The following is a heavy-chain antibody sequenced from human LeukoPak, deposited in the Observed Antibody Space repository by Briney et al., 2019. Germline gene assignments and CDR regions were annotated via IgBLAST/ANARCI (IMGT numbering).Heavy chain of an antibody. V-gene: IGHV4-39*01. CDR2: IHDSGST. Sequence: SETLFLTCTVSGGSISSSSYYWGWIRQPPGKGLEWIGTIHDSGSTYYNPSLKSRVTISVDTSKNQFSLKLRSVTAADTAVYYCARQWPTAFDYWGQGTLVTVSS. CDR3: ARQWPTAFDY. J-gene: IGHJ4*02. D-gene: IGHD1-26*01. CDR1: GGSISSSSYY.